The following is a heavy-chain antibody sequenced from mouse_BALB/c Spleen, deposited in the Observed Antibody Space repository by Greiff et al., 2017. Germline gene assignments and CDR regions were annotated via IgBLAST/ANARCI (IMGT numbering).Heavy chain of an antibody. CDR2: ISYDGSN. J-gene: IGHJ2*01. Sequence: DVKLVESGPGLVKPSQSLSLTCSVTGYSITSGYYWNWIRQFPGNKLEWMGYISYDGSNNYNPSLKNRISITRDTSKNQFFLKLNSVTTEDTATYYCARLLLRLPYYFDYWGQGTTLTVSS. CDR3: ARLLLRLPYYFDY. V-gene: IGHV3-6*02. D-gene: IGHD1-2*01. CDR1: GYSITSGYY.